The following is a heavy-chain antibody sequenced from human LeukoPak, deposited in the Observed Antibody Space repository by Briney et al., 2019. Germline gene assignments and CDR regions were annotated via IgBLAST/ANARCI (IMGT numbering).Heavy chain of an antibody. Sequence: ASVKVSCKASGYTFTSYAMNWVRQAPGQGLEWMGWINPDSGGTNYAQKFQGRVTMTRDTSISTAYMELSRLRSDDTAVFYCARARGRATSQYNAFDIWGQGTMVTVSS. J-gene: IGHJ3*02. CDR2: INPDSGGT. CDR3: ARARGRATSQYNAFDI. D-gene: IGHD2/OR15-2a*01. V-gene: IGHV1-2*02. CDR1: GYTFTSYA.